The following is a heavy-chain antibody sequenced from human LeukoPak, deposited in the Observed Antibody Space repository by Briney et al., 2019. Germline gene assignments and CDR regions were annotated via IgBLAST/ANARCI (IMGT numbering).Heavy chain of an antibody. CDR1: GFAFTSYG. D-gene: IGHD3-16*01. CDR2: INREGSDK. Sequence: GGSLRLSCAASGFAFTSYGIHWLRQAPGKGLEWVANINREGSDKNYVDSVKGRFTISRDNAKNSLYLQMNSLRVEDTAVYYCARDGVPGGRDVWGQGTTVTVS. CDR3: ARDGVPGGRDV. J-gene: IGHJ6*02. V-gene: IGHV3-7*01.